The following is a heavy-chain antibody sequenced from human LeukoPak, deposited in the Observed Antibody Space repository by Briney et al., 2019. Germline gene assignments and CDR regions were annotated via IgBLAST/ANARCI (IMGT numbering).Heavy chain of an antibody. CDR1: GGSISSYY. Sequence: SETLSLTCTVSGGSISSYYWSWIRQPPGKGLEWIGYIYYSGSTNYNPSLKSRVTISVDTSKNQFSLKLSSVTAADTAVYYCARVLSAYCGGDCSFGAFDIWGQGTMVTVSS. J-gene: IGHJ3*02. CDR2: IYYSGST. D-gene: IGHD2-21*01. V-gene: IGHV4-59*01. CDR3: ARVLSAYCGGDCSFGAFDI.